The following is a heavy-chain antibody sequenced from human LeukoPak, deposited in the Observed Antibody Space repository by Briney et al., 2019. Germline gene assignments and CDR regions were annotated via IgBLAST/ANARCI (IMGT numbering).Heavy chain of an antibody. CDR2: MNPNSGNT. Sequence: GASVKVSCKASGYTFTSYYMHWVRQATGQGLEWMGWMNPNSGNTGYAQKFQGRVTITRNTSISTAYMELSSLRSEDTAVYYCARSITMIVGGLGYWGQGTLVTVSS. D-gene: IGHD3-22*01. J-gene: IGHJ4*02. CDR3: ARSITMIVGGLGY. V-gene: IGHV1-8*03. CDR1: GYTFTSYY.